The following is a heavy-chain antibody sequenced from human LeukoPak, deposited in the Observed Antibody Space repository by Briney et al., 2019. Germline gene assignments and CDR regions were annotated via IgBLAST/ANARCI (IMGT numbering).Heavy chain of an antibody. J-gene: IGHJ4*02. CDR1: GSSISGYY. D-gene: IGHD5-18*01. CDR2: LYYDGST. V-gene: IGHV4-59*08. Sequence: WAPLSLTCTFSGSSISGYYWSGLRQPPGKGLEWIGYLYYDGSTTYNPSLKSRVTISLDTSKNQFFLKLSSVTAADTAVYYCARYSYGGFYFDYWCQGTLVTVSP. CDR3: ARYSYGGFYFDY.